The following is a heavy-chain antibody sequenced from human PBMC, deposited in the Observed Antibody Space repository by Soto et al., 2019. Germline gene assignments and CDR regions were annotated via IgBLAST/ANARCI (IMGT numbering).Heavy chain of an antibody. CDR3: ARGLITGSHYSGGWYYFDS. J-gene: IGHJ4*02. CDR1: GESFSGYI. D-gene: IGHD6-19*01. CDR2: INHSGSA. V-gene: IGHV4-34*01. Sequence: QVQLQQSGAGLLKPSETLSLTCAVYGESFSGYIWTWIRQTPGKGLQWIGQINHSGSASYNPSLXSRVNISVHTPXXXFXXELSSVTAADTAVYYCARGLITGSHYSGGWYYFDSWGQGTQVTVSS.